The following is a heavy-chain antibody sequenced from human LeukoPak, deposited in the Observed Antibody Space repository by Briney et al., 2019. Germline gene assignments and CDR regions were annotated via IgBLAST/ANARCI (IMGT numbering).Heavy chain of an antibody. D-gene: IGHD3-3*01. CDR2: IGIGGTA. CDR3: ARDPVEGGLDF. CDR1: GVSLSIYS. J-gene: IGHJ4*02. V-gene: IGHV3-69-1*01. Sequence: GGSVRLSCSVSGVSLSIYSMDWVRQAPGQGLEGISYIGIGGTAYYADSVLGRFTVSRDNAKNSVYLQMNSLTVDDTAVYYCARDPVEGGLDFWGQGVLVTVSS.